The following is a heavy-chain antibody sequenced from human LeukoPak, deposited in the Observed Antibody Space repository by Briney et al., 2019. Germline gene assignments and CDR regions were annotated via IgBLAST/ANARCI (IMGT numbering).Heavy chain of an antibody. V-gene: IGHV1-69*06. CDR2: IIPIFGTA. CDR1: GGTFSSYA. CDR3: ARGGGDDILTGYYRHYYYGMDV. D-gene: IGHD3-9*01. Sequence: GASVKVSCKASGGTFSSYAISWVRQAPGQGLEWMGGIIPIFGTANYVQKFQGRVTSTAHKATSTAYMELSSLRSEDTAVYYCARGGGDDILTGYYRHYYYGMDVWGKGTTVTVSS. J-gene: IGHJ6*04.